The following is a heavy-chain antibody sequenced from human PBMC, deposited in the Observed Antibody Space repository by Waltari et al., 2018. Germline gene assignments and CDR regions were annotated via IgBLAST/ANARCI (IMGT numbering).Heavy chain of an antibody. J-gene: IGHJ4*02. V-gene: IGHV3-30*03. CDR2: ISYDGSDK. D-gene: IGHD2-15*01. Sequence: QVQLVEAGGGVVQPGRSLRLSCSAPGFTFSNHVMPCARRAPGKGLEWVALISYDGSDKYYADSVKGRFTISRDNSKNTVYLQMNNLRAEDTAVYYCARDSPWQLVVVVAAYYFDYWGQGTLVTVSS. CDR1: GFTFSNHV. CDR3: ARDSPWQLVVVVAAYYFDY.